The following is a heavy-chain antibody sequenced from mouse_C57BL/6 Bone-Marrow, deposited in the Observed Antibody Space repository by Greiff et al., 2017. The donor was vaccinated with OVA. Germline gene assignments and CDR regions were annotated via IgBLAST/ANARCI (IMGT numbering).Heavy chain of an antibody. V-gene: IGHV1-82*01. CDR2: IYPGDGDT. Sequence: QVQLQQSGPELVKPGASVKISCKASGYAFSSSWMNWVKQRPGKGLEWIGRIYPGDGDTKYNGKFKGKATLTADKSSSTAYMQLSSRTSEDAAVYFWARQGEGYYASYLDDWGQGTTLTVSS. CDR1: GYAFSSSW. J-gene: IGHJ2*01. D-gene: IGHD2-3*01. CDR3: ARQGEGYYASYLDD.